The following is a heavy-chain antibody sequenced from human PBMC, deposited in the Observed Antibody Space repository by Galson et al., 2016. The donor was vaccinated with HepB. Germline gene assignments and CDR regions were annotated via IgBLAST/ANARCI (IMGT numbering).Heavy chain of an antibody. CDR1: GFTFTNSA. J-gene: IGHJ4*02. V-gene: IGHV1-58*01. CDR2: IAVGSGNT. Sequence: SVKVSCKASGFTFTNSAVHWVRQARGQRLEWIGWIAVGSGNTNFAQKFQERVTITRDMSRGPVYMGLSSLRSEDTAVDYCAAEDSYGYFDHWGQGTLVTVSS. D-gene: IGHD5-18*01. CDR3: AAEDSYGYFDH.